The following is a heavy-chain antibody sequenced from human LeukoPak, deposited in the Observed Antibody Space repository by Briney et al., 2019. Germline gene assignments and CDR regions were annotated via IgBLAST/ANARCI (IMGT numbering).Heavy chain of an antibody. D-gene: IGHD2-2*01. CDR1: GFTFSSYW. CDR2: IKSDGSST. Sequence: GGSLRLSCAASGFTFSSYWMYWVRQAPGKGLVWVSSIKSDGSSTTYADSVEVRFTIYRDNAKNTLYLQMNSLRAEDTAVYYCARGHPVVPAGVVDYWGQGALVTVSS. V-gene: IGHV3-74*01. CDR3: ARGHPVVPAGVVDY. J-gene: IGHJ4*02.